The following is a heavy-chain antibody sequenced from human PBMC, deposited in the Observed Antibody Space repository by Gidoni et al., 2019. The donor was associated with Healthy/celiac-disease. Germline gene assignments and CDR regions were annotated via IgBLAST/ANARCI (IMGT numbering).Heavy chain of an antibody. CDR1: GFTFSSYG. J-gene: IGHJ5*02. Sequence: QVQLVESGGGVVQPGRSLRLSCAASGFTFSSYGMHWVRQAPGKGLEWVAVISYDGSNKYYADSVKGRFTISRDNSKNTLYLQMNSLRAEDTAVYYCAKESSTGTWEEANWFDPWGQGTLVTVSS. D-gene: IGHD1-1*01. CDR3: AKESSTGTWEEANWFDP. CDR2: ISYDGSNK. V-gene: IGHV3-30*18.